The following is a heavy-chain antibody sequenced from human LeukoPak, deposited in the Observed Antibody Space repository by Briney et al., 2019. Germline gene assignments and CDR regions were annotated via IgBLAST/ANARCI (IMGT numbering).Heavy chain of an antibody. D-gene: IGHD4-17*01. Sequence: GGSLRLSCAASGFTFSNFAMNWVRQAPGKGLEWVSVISASGGSTYYADSVKGRFTISRDNSKNTLYLQMNSLRAEDTAVYYCAPLGVTTWLDYWGQGTLVTVSS. J-gene: IGHJ4*02. CDR1: GFTFSNFA. V-gene: IGHV3-23*01. CDR2: ISASGGST. CDR3: APLGVTTWLDY.